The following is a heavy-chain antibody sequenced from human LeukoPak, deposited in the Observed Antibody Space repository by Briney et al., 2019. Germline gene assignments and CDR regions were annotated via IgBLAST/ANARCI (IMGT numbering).Heavy chain of an antibody. V-gene: IGHV4-34*01. Sequence: SETLSLTCAVYGGSFSGYYWNWIRQPPGKGLEWIGEINHSGSTNYNPSLKSRVTISVDTSKNQFSLKLSSVTAADTAVYYCARGTHDCSGGSCYWYFDYWGQGTLVTVSS. D-gene: IGHD2-15*01. CDR2: INHSGST. J-gene: IGHJ4*02. CDR1: GGSFSGYY. CDR3: ARGTHDCSGGSCYWYFDY.